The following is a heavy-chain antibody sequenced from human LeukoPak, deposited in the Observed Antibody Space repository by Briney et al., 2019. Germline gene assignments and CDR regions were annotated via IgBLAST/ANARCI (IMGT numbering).Heavy chain of an antibody. D-gene: IGHD5-12*01. J-gene: IGHJ4*02. CDR2: IKSKTDGGTT. CDR3: TTDPEHPPDVDIVATTQTLVDY. V-gene: IGHV3-15*01. CDR1: GFTFSNAW. Sequence: GGSLRLSCAASGFTFSNAWMSWVRQAPGKGLEWVGRIKSKTDGGTTGYAAPVKGRFTISRDDSKNTLYLQMNSLKTEDTAVYYCTTDPEHPPDVDIVATTQTLVDYWGQGTLVTVSS.